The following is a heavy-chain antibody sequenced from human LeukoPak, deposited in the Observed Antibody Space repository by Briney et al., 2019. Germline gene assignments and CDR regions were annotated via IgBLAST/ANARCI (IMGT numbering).Heavy chain of an antibody. V-gene: IGHV4-39*01. Sequence: SETLSLTCTVSGGSISSSSYYWGWIRQPPGKGLEWIGSIYYSGSTYYNPSLKSRVTISVDTSKNQFSLKLSSVTAADTAVYYCATGSPLYSSSTPLFDYWGQGTLVTVSS. CDR3: ATGSPLYSSSTPLFDY. D-gene: IGHD6-6*01. CDR1: GGSISSSSYY. J-gene: IGHJ4*02. CDR2: IYYSGST.